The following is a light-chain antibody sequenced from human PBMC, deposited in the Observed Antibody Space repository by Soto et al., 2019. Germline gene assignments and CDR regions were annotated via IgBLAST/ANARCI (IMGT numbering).Light chain of an antibody. CDR1: QSISSN. J-gene: IGKJ2*01. CDR2: AAS. Sequence: DIQMTQSASSLSSSVGDRVTITCRASQSISSNLNWHQQKPGKAPTVLIYAASSLQSGVPSRFSGSGSGTDFPLTISSLQPEDFATYYCQQSYSIPYTFGQGTKLEI. CDR3: QQSYSIPYT. V-gene: IGKV1-39*01.